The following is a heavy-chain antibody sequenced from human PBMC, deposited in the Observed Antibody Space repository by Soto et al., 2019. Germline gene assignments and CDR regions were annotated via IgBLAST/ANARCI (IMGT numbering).Heavy chain of an antibody. Sequence: QVQLVDSGGGVVQPGRSLRLSCAASGFTFSYYGMHWVRQAPDKGLEWVAVIGYDGSYHSYAESVKGRFTISRDNSKNTLYLQMNSLRAEDTAVYYCARDRGYYYYGMDVWGQGTTVTVSS. CDR2: IGYDGSYH. J-gene: IGHJ6*02. CDR3: ARDRGYYYYGMDV. V-gene: IGHV3-33*01. CDR1: GFTFSYYG.